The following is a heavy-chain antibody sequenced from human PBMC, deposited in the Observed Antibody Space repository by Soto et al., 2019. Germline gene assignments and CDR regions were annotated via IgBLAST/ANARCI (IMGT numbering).Heavy chain of an antibody. D-gene: IGHD3-9*01. CDR3: ARDRRETRYFDWFGPSYYYYGMDV. V-gene: IGHV3-30-3*01. Sequence: TGGSLRLSCAASGFTFSSYAMHWVRQAPGKGLEWVAVISYDGSNKYYADSVKGRFTISRDNSKNTLYLQMNSLRAEDTAVYYCARDRRETRYFDWFGPSYYYYGMDVWGQGTTVTVSS. CDR2: ISYDGSNK. CDR1: GFTFSSYA. J-gene: IGHJ6*02.